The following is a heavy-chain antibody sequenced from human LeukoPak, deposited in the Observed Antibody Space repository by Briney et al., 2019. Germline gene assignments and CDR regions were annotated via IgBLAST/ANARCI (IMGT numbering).Heavy chain of an antibody. CDR1: GGSISSGGYY. V-gene: IGHV4-31*03. J-gene: IGHJ6*02. D-gene: IGHD6-13*01. Sequence: PSETLSLTCTVSGGSISSGGYYWSWIRQHPGKGLEWIGYIYYSGSTYYNPSLKSRVTISVDTSKTQFSLKLSSVTAADTAVYYCARTHADSSSWYYYGMDVWGQGTTVTVSS. CDR2: IYYSGST. CDR3: ARTHADSSSWYYYGMDV.